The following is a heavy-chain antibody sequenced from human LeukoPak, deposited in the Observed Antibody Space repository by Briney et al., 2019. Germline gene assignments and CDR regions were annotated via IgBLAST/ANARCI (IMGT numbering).Heavy chain of an antibody. Sequence: ASVKVSCKASGYTFTGYYMHWVRQAPGQGLEWMGWINPNSGGTNYAQKFQVRVTMTRDTSISTAYMELSRLRSDDTAVYYCARARRDIVVRFDYWGQGTLVTVSS. CDR3: ARARRDIVVRFDY. CDR1: GYTFTGYY. J-gene: IGHJ4*02. CDR2: INPNSGGT. V-gene: IGHV1-2*02. D-gene: IGHD2-2*01.